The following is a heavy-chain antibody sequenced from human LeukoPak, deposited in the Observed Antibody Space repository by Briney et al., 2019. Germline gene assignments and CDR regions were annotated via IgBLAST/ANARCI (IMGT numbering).Heavy chain of an antibody. CDR2: IYYSGST. CDR1: GGSISSYY. V-gene: IGHV4-59*01. D-gene: IGHD3-10*01. Sequence: PSETLSLTCTVSGGSISSYYWSWIRQPPGKGLEWIGYIYYSGSTNYNPSLKSRVTISVDTSKNQFSLKLSSVTAADTAVYYCARDYRLWFGELSHYFDYWGQGTLVTVSS. CDR3: ARDYRLWFGELSHYFDY. J-gene: IGHJ4*02.